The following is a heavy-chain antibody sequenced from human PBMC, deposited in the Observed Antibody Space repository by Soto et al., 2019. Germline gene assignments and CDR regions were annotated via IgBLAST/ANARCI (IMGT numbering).Heavy chain of an antibody. D-gene: IGHD3-3*01. CDR2: IYYSGST. J-gene: IGHJ6*02. CDR1: GGSLSNGCYY. Sequence: TLSLPGTVSGGSLSNGCYYWTWIRQHPGKGLEWIGYIYYSGSTYYNTSLKSRVTISVYTSKNQFSLKLTSVTAAETAVYYCARDVTDFWSGHEGMDVWGQGTTVTVSS. CDR3: ARDVTDFWSGHEGMDV. V-gene: IGHV4-31*03.